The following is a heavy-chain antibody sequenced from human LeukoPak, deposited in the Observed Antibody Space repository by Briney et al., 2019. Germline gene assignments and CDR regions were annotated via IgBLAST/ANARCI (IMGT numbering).Heavy chain of an antibody. CDR3: AGLGYGDLDDY. CDR2: ISGSGGST. J-gene: IGHJ4*02. D-gene: IGHD4-17*01. Sequence: SGGSLRLSCAASGFTFSSYAMSWVRQAPGKGLEWVSAISGSGGSTYYADSVKGRFTISRDNAKNSLYLQMNSLRAEDTAVYYCAGLGYGDLDDYWGQGTLVTVSS. CDR1: GFTFSSYA. V-gene: IGHV3-23*01.